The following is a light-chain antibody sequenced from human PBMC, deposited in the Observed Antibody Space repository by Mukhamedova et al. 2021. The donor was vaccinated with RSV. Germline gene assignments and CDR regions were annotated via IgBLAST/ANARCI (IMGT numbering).Light chain of an antibody. CDR3: SSYAGDNNLV. Sequence: GTSSDVGGYNYVSWYQHHPGKAPKLMISEVSKRPSGVPDRFSGSKSGNTASLTVSRLQDEDEADYYCSSYAGDNNLVFGGGTKLT. CDR1: SSDVGGYNY. J-gene: IGLJ2*01. V-gene: IGLV2-8*01. CDR2: EVS.